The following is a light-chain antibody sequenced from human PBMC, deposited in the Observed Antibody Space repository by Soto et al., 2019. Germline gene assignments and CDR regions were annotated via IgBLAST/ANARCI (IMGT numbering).Light chain of an antibody. CDR2: GAS. Sequence: DIVMTQSPATLSLSTGERAALSCRASQSINSELAWYQQKPGQPPRRLIYGASTRATGAPARFTGSESGSEFTLAISGLQSEDFAVYYGQQANNWPLTFSQGTRLEI. CDR1: QSINSE. CDR3: QQANNWPLT. J-gene: IGKJ2*01. V-gene: IGKV3-15*01.